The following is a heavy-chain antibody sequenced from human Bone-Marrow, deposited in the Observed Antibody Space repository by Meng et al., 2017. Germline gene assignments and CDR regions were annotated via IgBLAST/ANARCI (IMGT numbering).Heavy chain of an antibody. D-gene: IGHD5-18*01. V-gene: IGHV4-34*01. J-gene: IGHJ4*02. CDR2: INHSGST. CDR1: GGAFSGYY. CDR3: ARGSWLQLWLQDY. Sequence: QVQLQQWGAGLLKPSETLSLPCAGYGGAFSGYYWSWIRQPPGKGLEWIGEINHSGSTNYNPSLKSRVTISVDTSKNQFSLKLSSVTAADTAVYYCARGSWLQLWLQDYWGQGTLVTVSS.